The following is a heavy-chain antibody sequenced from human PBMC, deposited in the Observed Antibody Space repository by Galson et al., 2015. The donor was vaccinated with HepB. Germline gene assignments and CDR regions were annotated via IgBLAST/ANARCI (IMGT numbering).Heavy chain of an antibody. V-gene: IGHV3-48*01. D-gene: IGHD3-10*01. Sequence: SLRLSCAASGFTFSSYWMSWVRQAPGKGLEWVSYINPSTSTVLYADSVKGRFTISRDNAKNSLYLQLHSLRAEDTAVYYCGRQDSYGSLDCWGQGTLVTVSS. CDR3: GRQDSYGSLDC. CDR2: INPSTSTV. J-gene: IGHJ4*02. CDR1: GFTFSSYW.